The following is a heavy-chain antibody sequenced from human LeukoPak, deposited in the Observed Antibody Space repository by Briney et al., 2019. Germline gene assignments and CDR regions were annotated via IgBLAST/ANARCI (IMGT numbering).Heavy chain of an antibody. CDR3: ARWIHATGGLDS. D-gene: IGHD3-16*01. CDR2: TYYRSQWLQ. Sequence: SHTLALTCDICGDSVSSDNVAGKWIRQSPSRALEWLGRTYYRSQWLQQYGVSVKGRVTINPDTTKIQISLQLTSVTPDDTAIYYCARWIHATGGLDSWGQGTLVTVSS. J-gene: IGHJ4*02. CDR1: GDSVSSDNVA. V-gene: IGHV6-1*01.